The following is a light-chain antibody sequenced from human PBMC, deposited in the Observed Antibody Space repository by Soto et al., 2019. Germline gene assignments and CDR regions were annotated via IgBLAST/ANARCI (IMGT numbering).Light chain of an antibody. CDR1: QSVSSN. J-gene: IGKJ1*01. CDR3: QQYDNSPRT. V-gene: IGKV3-15*01. CDR2: GAS. Sequence: EIVMTQSPATLSVSPGERATLSCWASQSVSSNLAWYQQKSGQAPRLLMYGASTRATTIPARFSGSGSGTEFTLTISSLQSEDFAVYYSQQYDNSPRTFGQGTQVEIK.